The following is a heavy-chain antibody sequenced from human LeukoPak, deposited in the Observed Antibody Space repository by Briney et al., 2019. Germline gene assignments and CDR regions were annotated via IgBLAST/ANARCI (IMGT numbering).Heavy chain of an antibody. D-gene: IGHD3-9*01. V-gene: IGHV5-51*01. J-gene: IGHJ4*02. CDR1: GYTLTSYW. CDR2: IYAGDSDT. CDR3: ARRRYDILTGAFDY. Sequence: GESLKISCKGSGYTLTSYWIGWVRQMPGKGLEWMGIIYAGDSDTRYSPSFQGQVTISADKSISTAFLQWSSLKASDTAMYYCARRRYDILTGAFDYWGQGTLVTVSS.